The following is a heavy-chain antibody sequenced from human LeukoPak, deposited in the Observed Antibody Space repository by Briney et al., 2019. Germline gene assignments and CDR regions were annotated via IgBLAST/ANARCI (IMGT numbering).Heavy chain of an antibody. CDR3: AVVAATSTY. D-gene: IGHD2-15*01. CDR1: GGSISSSSYY. CDR2: IYYSGST. J-gene: IGHJ4*02. Sequence: SETLSLTCTVSGGSISSSSYYWGWIRQPPGKGLEWIGSIYYSGSTYYNPSLKSRVTISVDTSKNQFSLKLSSVTAADTAVYYCAVVAATSTYWGQGTLVTVSS. V-gene: IGHV4-39*07.